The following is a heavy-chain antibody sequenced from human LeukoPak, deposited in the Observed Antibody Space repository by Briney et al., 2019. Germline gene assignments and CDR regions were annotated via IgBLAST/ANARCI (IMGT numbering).Heavy chain of an antibody. J-gene: IGHJ5*02. V-gene: IGHV4-39*07. CDR1: GGSISSSSYY. Sequence: PSETLSLTCTVSGGSISSSSYYWGWIRQPPGKGLEWIGSIYYSGSTYYNPSLKSRVTISVDTSKNQFSLKLSSVTAADTAVYYCARDKGGIAVSWGQGTLVTVSS. CDR2: IYYSGST. CDR3: ARDKGGIAVS. D-gene: IGHD6-19*01.